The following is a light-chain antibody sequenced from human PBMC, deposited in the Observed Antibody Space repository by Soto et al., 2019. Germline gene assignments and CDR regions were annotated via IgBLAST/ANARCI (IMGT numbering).Light chain of an antibody. CDR2: GAS. Sequence: EIVMTQSPGTLSLSPGERATLSCRASQSISGNYLAWYQQKPGQAPRLLIYGASNRATGIPERLSGSGSGTDFTLTIGRLEPQDSAMYYCQQYVISVTFGQGTRLEIK. V-gene: IGKV3-20*01. J-gene: IGKJ5*01. CDR1: QSISGNY. CDR3: QQYVISVT.